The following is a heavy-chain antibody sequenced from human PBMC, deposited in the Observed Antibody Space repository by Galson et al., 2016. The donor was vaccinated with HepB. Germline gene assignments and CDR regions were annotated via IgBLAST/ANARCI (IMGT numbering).Heavy chain of an antibody. CDR3: ARANPFWTGYHPYYFNY. CDR1: GYSFATNW. Sequence: QSGAEVKKPGESLKIYCKGSGYSFATNWIGWVRQMPGKGLEWVGIIYPFDSETRYSPSFQGRVSVSVDMSISTAFLQWNSLMASDTAIYYCARANPFWTGYHPYYFNYWGQGTLVTVSS. J-gene: IGHJ4*02. D-gene: IGHD3/OR15-3a*01. CDR2: IYPFDSET. V-gene: IGHV5-51*01.